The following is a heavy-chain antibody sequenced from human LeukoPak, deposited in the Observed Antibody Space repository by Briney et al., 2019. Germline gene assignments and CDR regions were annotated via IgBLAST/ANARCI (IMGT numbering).Heavy chain of an antibody. CDR1: GFTFSSYW. V-gene: IGHV3-7*01. Sequence: PGGSLRLSCAASGFTFSSYWMSWVRQAPGKGLEWVANIKQDGSEKYYVDSVKGRFTISRDNAKNSLYLQMNSLRAEDTAVYYCARDGARTMVRGVFFDYWGQGTLVTVSS. CDR3: ARDGARTMVRGVFFDY. J-gene: IGHJ4*02. CDR2: IKQDGSEK. D-gene: IGHD3-10*01.